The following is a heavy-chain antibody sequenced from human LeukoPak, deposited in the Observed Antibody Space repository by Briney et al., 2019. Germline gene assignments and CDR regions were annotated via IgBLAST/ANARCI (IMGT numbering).Heavy chain of an antibody. CDR1: GGSISSYY. Sequence: PSETLSLTCTVSGGSISSYYWSWIRQPAGKGLEWIGRINTSGSIKYNPSLKSRVTMSVDTSKNQSSLNLSSVTAADTAVYYCARASYYESSNNIAFDRWGHGTVVTVSS. J-gene: IGHJ3*02. CDR2: INTSGSI. D-gene: IGHD3-22*01. CDR3: ARASYYESSNNIAFDR. V-gene: IGHV4-4*07.